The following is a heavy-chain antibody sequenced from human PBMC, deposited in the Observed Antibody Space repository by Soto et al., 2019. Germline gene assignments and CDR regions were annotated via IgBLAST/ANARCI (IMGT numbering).Heavy chain of an antibody. D-gene: IGHD2-2*01. CDR1: GFTFSSYG. Sequence: QVQLVESGGGVVQPGRSLRLSCAASGFTFSSYGMHWVRQAPGKGLEWVAVIWYDGSNKYYADSVKGRFTISRDNSKNTLYLQMNSLRAEDTAVYYCARVGARYCSSTSCLRWFDPWGQGTLVTVSS. J-gene: IGHJ5*02. CDR2: IWYDGSNK. CDR3: ARVGARYCSSTSCLRWFDP. V-gene: IGHV3-33*01.